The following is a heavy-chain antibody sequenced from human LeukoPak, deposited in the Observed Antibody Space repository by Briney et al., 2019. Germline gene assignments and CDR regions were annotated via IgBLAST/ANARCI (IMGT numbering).Heavy chain of an antibody. CDR3: ARLLQDGWWDPTYYFDY. V-gene: IGHV4-38-2*01. D-gene: IGHD2-15*01. CDR2: IYHSGST. CDR1: GYSISSGYY. Sequence: PSETLSLTCAVSGYSISSGYYWGWIRQPPGKGLEWIGSIYHSGSTYYNPSLKSRVTISVDTSKNQFSLKLSSVTAADTAVYYCARLLQDGWWDPTYYFDYWGQGTLVTVSS. J-gene: IGHJ4*02.